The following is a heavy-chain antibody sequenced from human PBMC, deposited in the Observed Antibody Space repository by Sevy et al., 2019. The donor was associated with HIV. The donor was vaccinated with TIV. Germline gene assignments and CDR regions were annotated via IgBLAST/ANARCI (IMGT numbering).Heavy chain of an antibody. D-gene: IGHD3-10*01. V-gene: IGHV1-69*13. CDR1: GGTFSSYA. CDR3: ARDRVYCYGSGVFDY. J-gene: IGHJ4*02. Sequence: ASVKVSCKASGGTFSSYAISWVRQAPGQGLEWMGRIIPIFCTANYAQKFQGRVTITADESTSTAYMELSSLRSEDTAVYYCARDRVYCYGSGVFDYWGQGTLVTVSS. CDR2: IIPIFCTA.